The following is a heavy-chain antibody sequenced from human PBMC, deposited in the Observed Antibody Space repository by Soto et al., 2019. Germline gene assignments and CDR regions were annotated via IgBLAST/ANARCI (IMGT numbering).Heavy chain of an antibody. CDR3: AREVAADGTFREDVFDI. V-gene: IGHV1-69*12. CDR1: GGTFSNHA. CDR2: IIPIFSTT. D-gene: IGHD6-13*01. Sequence: QVHLVQSGAEVKKPGSSVKVSCKAPGGTFSNHAINWVRQAPGQGLEWMGRIIPIFSTTHYAQKFQGRVTMTADESTITAYLELSSLKQDDTAVYYCAREVAADGTFREDVFDIWGQGTLVTVSS. J-gene: IGHJ3*02.